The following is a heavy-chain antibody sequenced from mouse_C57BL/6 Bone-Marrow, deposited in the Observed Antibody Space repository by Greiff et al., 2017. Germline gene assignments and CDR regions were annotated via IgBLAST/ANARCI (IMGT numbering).Heavy chain of an antibody. CDR2: IWRGGST. CDR3: AILLGGDAMDY. CDR1: GFSLTSYG. D-gene: IGHD1-1*01. V-gene: IGHV2-2*01. Sequence: QVQLQQSGPGLVQPSQSLSITCTVSGFSLTSYGVHWVRQSPGKGLEWLGVIWRGGSTDYNAAFISRLSISKGDSKRQVFFKMNSRQADDRAIYYCAILLGGDAMDYWGQGTSVTVSS. J-gene: IGHJ4*01.